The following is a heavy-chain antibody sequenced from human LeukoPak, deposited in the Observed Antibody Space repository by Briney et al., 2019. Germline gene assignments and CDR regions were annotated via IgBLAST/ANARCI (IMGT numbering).Heavy chain of an antibody. J-gene: IGHJ4*02. CDR3: ARDRAVAGRKIFDY. Sequence: GGSLRLSCAASGFTFSGSGMHWVRQAPGKGLEWVAFIRYHGSDKFYADSVKGRFTISRDNSKNTLYLQMNSLRAEDTAVYYCARDRAVAGRKIFDYWGQGTLVTVSS. CDR2: IRYHGSDK. V-gene: IGHV3-30*02. CDR1: GFTFSGSG. D-gene: IGHD6-19*01.